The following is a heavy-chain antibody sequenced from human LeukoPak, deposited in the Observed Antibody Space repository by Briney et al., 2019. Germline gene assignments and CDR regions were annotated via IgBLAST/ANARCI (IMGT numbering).Heavy chain of an antibody. CDR1: GFTFSDLW. J-gene: IGHJ4*02. V-gene: IGHV3-74*01. Sequence: PGGSLRLSCAASGFTFSDLWMHWVRQGPGKGLVWVSRINSDGRSIDYADSVKGRFTISRDNARNSLYLQMNSLGAEDTAVYYCARDTTGDAGGVFDSWGQGTLVTVSS. D-gene: IGHD1-1*01. CDR3: ARDTTGDAGGVFDS. CDR2: INSDGRSI.